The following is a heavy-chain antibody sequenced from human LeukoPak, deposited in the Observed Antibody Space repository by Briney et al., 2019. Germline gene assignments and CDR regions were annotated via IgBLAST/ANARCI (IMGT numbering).Heavy chain of an antibody. CDR1: GFIFSNYA. CDR3: AKWGDYDVLTGYYVSDF. D-gene: IGHD3-9*01. CDR2: ISGRSDNT. V-gene: IGHV3-23*01. Sequence: GASLRLSCAASGFIFSNYAMYWVRQAPGKGLEWVTAISGRSDNTYYADSVKGRFTLSRDSSKNTLYLQMNSLRADDTAVYYCAKWGDYDVLTGYYVSDFWGQGTLVTVSS. J-gene: IGHJ4*02.